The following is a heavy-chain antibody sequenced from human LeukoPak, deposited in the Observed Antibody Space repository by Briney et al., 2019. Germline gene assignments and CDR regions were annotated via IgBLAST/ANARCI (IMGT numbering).Heavy chain of an antibody. D-gene: IGHD3-10*01. CDR1: GFTFDDYA. J-gene: IGHJ4*02. CDR2: ISWNSGSI. V-gene: IGHV3-9*01. CDR3: ARDFGY. Sequence: SGGSLRLSCAASGFTFDDYAMHWVRQAPGKGLEWVSGISWNSGSIGYADSVKGRFTISRDNAKNSLYLQMNGLRAEDTAVYYCARDFGYWGQGTLVTVSS.